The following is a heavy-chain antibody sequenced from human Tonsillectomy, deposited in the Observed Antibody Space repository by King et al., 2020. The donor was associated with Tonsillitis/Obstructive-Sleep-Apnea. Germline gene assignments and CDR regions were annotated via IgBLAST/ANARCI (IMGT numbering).Heavy chain of an antibody. CDR2: INHSGST. CDR1: GGSFSGYY. D-gene: IGHD3-3*01. CDR3: ARKITVIFGVVITQPFDY. Sequence: VQLQQWGAGLLKPSETLSLTCAVYGGSFSGYYWSWIRQPPGKGLEWIGEINHSGSTNYNPSLKSRVTISVDTSKNQFSLKLSSVTAADTAVYYWARKITVIFGVVITQPFDYWGQGTLVTVSS. V-gene: IGHV4-34*01. J-gene: IGHJ4*02.